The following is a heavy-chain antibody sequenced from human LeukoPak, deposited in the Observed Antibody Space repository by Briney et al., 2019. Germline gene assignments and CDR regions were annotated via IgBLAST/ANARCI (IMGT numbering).Heavy chain of an antibody. Sequence: GGSLRLSCAASGFTFSSYAMHWVRQAPGKGLEWVAVISYDGSNKYYADSVKGRFTISRDDSKNTLYLQMNSLRAEDTAVYYCAREMGSYWGQGTLVTVSS. CDR1: GFTFSSYA. D-gene: IGHD1-26*01. CDR2: ISYDGSNK. CDR3: AREMGSY. J-gene: IGHJ4*02. V-gene: IGHV3-30-3*01.